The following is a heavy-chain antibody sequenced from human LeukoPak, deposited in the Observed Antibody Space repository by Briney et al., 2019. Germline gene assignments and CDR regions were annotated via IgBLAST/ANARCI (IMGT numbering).Heavy chain of an antibody. CDR3: ARGGSVTIFGVTVPFDY. CDR2: ISAYNGNT. J-gene: IGHJ4*02. D-gene: IGHD3-3*01. V-gene: IGHV1-18*01. CDR1: GYTFTSYG. Sequence: ASVKVSCKASGYTFTSYGINWVRQAPGQGLEWTGWISAYNGNTNYAQKFQGRVTMTTDTSTSTAYMELRSLRSDDTAVYYCARGGSVTIFGVTVPFDYWGQGTLVTVSS.